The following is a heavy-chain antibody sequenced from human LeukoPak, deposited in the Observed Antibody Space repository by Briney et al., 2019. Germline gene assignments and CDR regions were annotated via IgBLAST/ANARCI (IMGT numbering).Heavy chain of an antibody. CDR1: GYTFTSYY. V-gene: IGHV1-46*01. CDR2: INPSGGST. J-gene: IGHJ4*02. CDR3: ATEVTGTTDFDY. Sequence: ASVKVSCKASGYTFTSYYMHWVRQAPGQGLEWMGIINPSGGSTSYAQKFQGRVTMTEDTSTDTAYMELSSLRSEDTAVYYCATEVTGTTDFDYWGQGTLVTVSS. D-gene: IGHD1-7*01.